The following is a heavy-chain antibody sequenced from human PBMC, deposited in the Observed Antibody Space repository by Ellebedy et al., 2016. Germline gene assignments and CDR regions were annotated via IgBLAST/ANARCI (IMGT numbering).Heavy chain of an antibody. CDR3: ARDKPPPHGLYDFWSGYQAPYYGMDV. D-gene: IGHD3-3*01. J-gene: IGHJ6*02. CDR1: GGSFSGYY. V-gene: IGHV4-34*01. CDR2: INHSGST. Sequence: SETLSLTCAVYGGSFSGYYWSWVRQPPGKGLEWIGEINHSGSTNDNPSLKSRVTISVDTSKNQFSLKLSSVTAADTAVYYCARDKPPPHGLYDFWSGYQAPYYGMDVWGQGTTVTVSS.